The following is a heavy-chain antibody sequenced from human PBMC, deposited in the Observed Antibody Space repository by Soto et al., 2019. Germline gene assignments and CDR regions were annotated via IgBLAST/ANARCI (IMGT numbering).Heavy chain of an antibody. V-gene: IGHV3-74*01. CDR2: IDSDGSST. CDR1: GFTFGSYW. Sequence: GGSLRLSCAASGFTFGSYWMNWVRQAPGKGLVWVSRIDSDGSSTTYADSVKGRFTTSRDNAKNTLYLQMSSLRVEDTAVYYCARGRPYGMDVWGQGTTVT. CDR3: ARGRPYGMDV. J-gene: IGHJ6*02.